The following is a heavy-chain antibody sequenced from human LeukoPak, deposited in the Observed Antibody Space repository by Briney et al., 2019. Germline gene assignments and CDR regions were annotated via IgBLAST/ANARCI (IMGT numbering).Heavy chain of an antibody. V-gene: IGHV3-23*01. CDR2: ISGSGGST. J-gene: IGHJ4*02. D-gene: IGHD6-13*01. Sequence: GGSLRLSCAASGFTFSSYAMSWVRQAPGKGLEWVSAISGSGGSTYYADSVKGRFTISRDNSKNTLYLQMNSLRAEDTAVYYCAKEGMAAAGTEEGYYFDYWGQGTLVTVSS. CDR1: GFTFSSYA. CDR3: AKEGMAAAGTEEGYYFDY.